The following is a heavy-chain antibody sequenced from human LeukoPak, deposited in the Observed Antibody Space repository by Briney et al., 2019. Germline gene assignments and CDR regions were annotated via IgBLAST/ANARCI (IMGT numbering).Heavy chain of an antibody. J-gene: IGHJ6*02. CDR2: IIPIFGTA. D-gene: IGHD2-2*01. CDR3: ARDARLVVVPAAYYYYYGMDV. Sequence: GASVKVSCKASGGTFSSYAISWVRQAPGQGLEWMGGIIPIFGTANYAQKFQGRVTITADESTSTAYMELSSLRSEDTAVYYCARDARLVVVPAAYYYYYGMDVWGQGTTAIVSS. V-gene: IGHV1-69*13. CDR1: GGTFSSYA.